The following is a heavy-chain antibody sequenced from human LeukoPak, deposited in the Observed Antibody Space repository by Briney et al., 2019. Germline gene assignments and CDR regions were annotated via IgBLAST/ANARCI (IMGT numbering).Heavy chain of an antibody. CDR1: GGTFSSYA. CDR3: ASQSPSLRLGEFDY. D-gene: IGHD3-16*01. V-gene: IGHV1-69*05. Sequence: SVKVSCKASGGTFSSYAISWVRQAPGQGLKWMGRIIPIFGTANYAQKFQGRVTITTDESTSTAYMELSSLRSEDTAVYYCASQSPSLRLGEFDYWGQGTLVTVSS. CDR2: IIPIFGTA. J-gene: IGHJ4*02.